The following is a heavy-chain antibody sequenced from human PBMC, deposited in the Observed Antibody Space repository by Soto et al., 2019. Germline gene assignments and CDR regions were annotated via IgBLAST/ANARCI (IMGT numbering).Heavy chain of an antibody. V-gene: IGHV3-33*01. J-gene: IGHJ4*02. Sequence: PGGSLRLSCAASGFTFSSYGMHWVRQAPGKGLEWVAVIWYDGSNKYYADSVKGRFTISRDNSKNTLCLQMNSLRAEDTAVYYHASHKRRSSDRSNDYWGQGALV. CDR3: ASHKRRSSDRSNDY. CDR1: GFTFSSYG. CDR2: IWYDGSNK.